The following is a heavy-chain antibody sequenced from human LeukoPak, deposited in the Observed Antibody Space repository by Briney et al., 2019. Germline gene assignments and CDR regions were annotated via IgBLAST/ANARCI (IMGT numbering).Heavy chain of an antibody. D-gene: IGHD6-13*01. V-gene: IGHV3-9*01. CDR3: ARDWAAAVLSDWFDP. CDR1: GFTFDDYA. J-gene: IGHJ5*02. CDR2: ISWNSGSV. Sequence: PGGSLRLSCAASGFTFDDYAMHWVRQAPGKGLEWVSGISWNSGSVGYADSVRGRFTISRDNAKNSLYLQMNSLRAEDTAVYYCARDWAAAVLSDWFDPWGQGTLVTVSS.